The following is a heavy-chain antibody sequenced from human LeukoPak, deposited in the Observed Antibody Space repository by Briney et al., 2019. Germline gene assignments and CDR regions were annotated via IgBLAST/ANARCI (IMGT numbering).Heavy chain of an antibody. CDR3: ARDWVAVAGTVDY. Sequence: ASVKVSCKASGYTFTGYYMHWVRQAPGHGLEWMGWINPDSGGTNYAQKFQGRVTMTRDTSINTAYMELSRLRSDDTAVYYCARDWVAVAGTVDYWGQGTLVTVSS. CDR2: INPDSGGT. J-gene: IGHJ4*02. D-gene: IGHD6-19*01. V-gene: IGHV1-2*02. CDR1: GYTFTGYY.